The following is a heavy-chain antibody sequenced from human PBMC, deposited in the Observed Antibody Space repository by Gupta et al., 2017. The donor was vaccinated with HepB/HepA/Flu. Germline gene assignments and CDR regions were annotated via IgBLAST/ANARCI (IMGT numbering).Heavy chain of an antibody. CDR2: IYYSGST. CDR3: ARWSDIVVVPAVQPGGFQH. D-gene: IGHD2-2*01. Sequence: QVQLQESGPGLVKPSETLSLTCTVSGGSVSSGSSYWSWIRQPPGKGLEWIGYIYYSGSTNYNPSLKSRVTISVDTSKNQFSLKLSSVTAADTAVYYCARWSDIVVVPAVQPGGFQHWGQGTLVTVSS. V-gene: IGHV4-61*01. J-gene: IGHJ1*01. CDR1: GGSVSSGSSY.